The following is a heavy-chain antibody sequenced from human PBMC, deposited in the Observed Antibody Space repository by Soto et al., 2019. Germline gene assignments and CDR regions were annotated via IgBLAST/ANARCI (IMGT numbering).Heavy chain of an antibody. V-gene: IGHV4-34*01. CDR1: GGSFSGYY. J-gene: IGHJ4*02. D-gene: IGHD3-3*01. CDR2: INHSGST. CDR3: ARGGDTIFGVVLPRY. Sequence: SETLSLTCAVYGGSFSGYYWSWIRQPPGKGLEWIGEINHSGSTNYNPSLKSRVTISVDTSKNQFSLKLSSVTAADTAVYYCARGGDTIFGVVLPRYWGQGTLVTVSS.